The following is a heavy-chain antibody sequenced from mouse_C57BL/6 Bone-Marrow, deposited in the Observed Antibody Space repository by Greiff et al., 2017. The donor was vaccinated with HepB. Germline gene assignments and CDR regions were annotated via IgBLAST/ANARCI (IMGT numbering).Heavy chain of an antibody. Sequence: EVHLVESGGDLVKPGGSLKLSCAASGFTFSSYGMSWVRQTPDKRLEWVATISSGGSYTYYPDSVKGRFTISRDNAKNTLYLQMSSLKSEDTAMYYCARQGNYYGPMDYWGQGTSVTVSS. CDR2: ISSGGSYT. V-gene: IGHV5-6*01. D-gene: IGHD1-1*01. J-gene: IGHJ4*01. CDR1: GFTFSSYG. CDR3: ARQGNYYGPMDY.